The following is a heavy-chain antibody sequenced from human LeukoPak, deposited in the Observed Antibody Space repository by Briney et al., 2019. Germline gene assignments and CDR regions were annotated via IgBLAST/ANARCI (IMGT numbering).Heavy chain of an antibody. CDR3: ASQGPRGFDY. V-gene: IGHV3-74*01. CDR2: INSDGSST. J-gene: IGHJ4*02. CDR1: GFTFSSYW. Sequence: PGESLKISCAASGFTFSSYWMHWVRRAPGKGLVWVARINSDGSSTSYADSVKGRFTISRDNAKNTLYLQMNSLRAEDTAVYYCASQGPRGFDYWGQGTLVTVSS.